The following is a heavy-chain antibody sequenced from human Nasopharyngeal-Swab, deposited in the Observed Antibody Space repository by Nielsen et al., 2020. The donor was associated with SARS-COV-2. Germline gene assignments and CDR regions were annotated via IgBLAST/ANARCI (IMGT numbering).Heavy chain of an antibody. D-gene: IGHD6-19*01. Sequence: SETLSLTCTVSGGSISSYYWSWIRQPPGKGLEWIGEINHSGSTNYNPSLKSRVTISVDTSKNQFSLKLSSVTAADTAVYCCARVKKTRYSSGWYLDAFDIWGQGTMVTVSS. CDR2: INHSGST. V-gene: IGHV4-34*01. CDR3: ARVKKTRYSSGWYLDAFDI. J-gene: IGHJ3*02. CDR1: GGSISSYY.